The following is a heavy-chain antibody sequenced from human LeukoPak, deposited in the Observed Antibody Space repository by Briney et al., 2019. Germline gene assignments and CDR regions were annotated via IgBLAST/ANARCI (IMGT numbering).Heavy chain of an antibody. CDR3: AKDYGYSSSWYDY. J-gene: IGHJ4*02. Sequence: PGGPLRLSCEASGFTFDDYGMHWVRQAPGKGLEWVSTISWNSASVGYVDSVKGRFTISRDNAKKTLYLQMNSLRPEDTALYYCAKDYGYSSSWYDYWGQGTLVTVSS. V-gene: IGHV3-9*01. CDR2: ISWNSASV. D-gene: IGHD6-13*01. CDR1: GFTFDDYG.